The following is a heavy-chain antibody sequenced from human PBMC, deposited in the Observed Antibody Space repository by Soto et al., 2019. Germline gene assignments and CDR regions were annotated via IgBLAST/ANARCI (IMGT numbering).Heavy chain of an antibody. Sequence: PGGSLRLSCAASGFTFSSYSMNWVRQAPGKGLEWVSSISSSSSYIYYADSVKGRFTISRDNAKNSLYLQMNSLRAEDTAVYYCARVGGHRYGSCKWGQRTLITVSA. V-gene: IGHV3-21*01. D-gene: IGHD5-18*01. CDR2: ISSSSSYI. J-gene: IGHJ4*02. CDR1: GFTFSSYS. CDR3: ARVGGHRYGSCK.